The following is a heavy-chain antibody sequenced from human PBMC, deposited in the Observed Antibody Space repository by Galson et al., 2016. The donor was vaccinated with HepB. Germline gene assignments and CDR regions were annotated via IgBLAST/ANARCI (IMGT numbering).Heavy chain of an antibody. D-gene: IGHD2/OR15-2a*01. J-gene: IGHJ4*02. CDR1: GYTLSDH. V-gene: IGHV1-2*02. CDR2: VNPNSEGT. CDR3: AQGPQNCDY. Sequence: SVKVSCKASGYTLSDHIRWVRQAPGQGLQWLGWVNPNSEGTNYAEKFQGRVTLTWDTSISTAYMELRRLTSDDTGIYYCAQGPQNCDYWGQGTQVIVSS.